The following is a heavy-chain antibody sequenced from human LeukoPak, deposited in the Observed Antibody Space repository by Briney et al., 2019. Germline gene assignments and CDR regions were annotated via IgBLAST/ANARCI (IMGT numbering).Heavy chain of an antibody. CDR2: MNPNSGNT. CDR1: GYTFTSYD. D-gene: IGHD3-9*01. Sequence: ASVKVSCKASGYTFTSYDINWVRQATGQGLEWMGWMNPNSGNTGYAQKFQGRVTMTRNTSISTAYMELSSLRSEDTAVYYCAGNSILTGYYLFDYWGQGTLVTVSS. V-gene: IGHV1-8*01. J-gene: IGHJ4*02. CDR3: AGNSILTGYYLFDY.